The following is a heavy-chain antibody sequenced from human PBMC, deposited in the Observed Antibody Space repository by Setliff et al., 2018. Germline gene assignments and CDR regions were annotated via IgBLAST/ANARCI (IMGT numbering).Heavy chain of an antibody. Sequence: GASVKVSCKASRGTFSSYGITWVRQAPGQGLEWMGGIIPIFGTTDYAQKFQGRVTITTDESTSTAYMEMSSLRSEDTAVYYCARERGDIVSTTSYYYYMDVWG. CDR2: IIPIFGTT. D-gene: IGHD5-12*01. J-gene: IGHJ6*03. CDR3: ARERGDIVSTTSYYYYMDV. V-gene: IGHV1-69*05. CDR1: RGTFSSYG.